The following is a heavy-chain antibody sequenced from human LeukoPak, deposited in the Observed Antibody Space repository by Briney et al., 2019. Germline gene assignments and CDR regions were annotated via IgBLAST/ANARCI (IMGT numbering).Heavy chain of an antibody. Sequence: GGSLRLSCAASGFTFSDYDMHWVRQPTGKGLEWVAAIGTAGDTYYTGSVKGRFTISGENAKNSLYLQMNSLRAGDTAVYYCARVAKERVGGVYYFDYWGQGTLVTVSS. CDR2: IGTAGDT. J-gene: IGHJ4*02. D-gene: IGHD1-1*01. CDR3: ARVAKERVGGVYYFDY. CDR1: GFTFSDYD. V-gene: IGHV3-13*01.